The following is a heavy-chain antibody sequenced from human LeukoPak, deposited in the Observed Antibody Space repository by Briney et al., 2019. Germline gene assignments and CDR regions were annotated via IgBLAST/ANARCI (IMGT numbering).Heavy chain of an antibody. CDR1: GGTFSSYA. J-gene: IGHJ4*02. CDR2: IIPIFGTA. V-gene: IGHV1-69*05. CDR3: ARDLYSSGWYYEEKPFDY. Sequence: SVKVSCKASGGTFSSYAISWVRQAPGQGLEWMGRIIPIFGTANYAQEFQGRVTITTDESTSTAYMELSSLRSEDTAVYYCARDLYSSGWYYEEKPFDYWGQGTLVTVSS. D-gene: IGHD6-19*01.